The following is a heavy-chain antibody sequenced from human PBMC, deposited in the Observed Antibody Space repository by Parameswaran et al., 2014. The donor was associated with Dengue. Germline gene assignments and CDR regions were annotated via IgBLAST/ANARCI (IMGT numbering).Heavy chain of an antibody. Sequence: WIRQPPGKGLEWIGEINHSGSTNYNPSLKSRVTISVDTSKNQFSLKLSSVTAADTAVYYCARGGLGIVGATGDYDYWGQGTLVTVSS. CDR3: ARGGLGIVGATGDYDY. V-gene: IGHV4-34*01. J-gene: IGHJ4*02. CDR2: INHSGST. D-gene: IGHD1-26*01.